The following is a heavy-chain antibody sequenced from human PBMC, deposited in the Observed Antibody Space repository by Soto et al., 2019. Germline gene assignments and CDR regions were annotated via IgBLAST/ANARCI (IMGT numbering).Heavy chain of an antibody. CDR1: GYTFTDYY. J-gene: IGHJ4*02. Sequence: QVQLVQSGAEVKKPGASVKVSCKASGYTFTDYYMHWVRQAPGQGLEWMGIIDASGGSTTYAQKVQGRVTMTRDTSTSTVYIELSRLRSEDTAVYYCGRDTRGSGSRFDYWGQGTLVTVSS. CDR3: GRDTRGSGSRFDY. D-gene: IGHD3-10*01. V-gene: IGHV1-46*03. CDR2: IDASGGST.